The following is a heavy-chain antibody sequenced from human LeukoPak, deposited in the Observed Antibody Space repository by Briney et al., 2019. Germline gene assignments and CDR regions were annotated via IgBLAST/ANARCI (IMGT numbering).Heavy chain of an antibody. J-gene: IGHJ6*03. CDR1: GASICSYY. Sequence: PSETLSLTCSVSGASICSYYWIWIRQPPGKGPEWLGTIYYSGNTKYNSSLKSRVSILADTSNNQFSLRLSSVTAADPAVYYCAREGLTTIGVIDVWGKGTTVTVSS. CDR3: AREGLTTIGVIDV. CDR2: IYYSGNT. V-gene: IGHV4-59*01. D-gene: IGHD1-1*01.